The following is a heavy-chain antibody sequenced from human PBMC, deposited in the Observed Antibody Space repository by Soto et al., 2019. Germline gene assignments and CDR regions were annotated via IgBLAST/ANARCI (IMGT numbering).Heavy chain of an antibody. CDR2: IIPIFGTA. Sequence: SVKVSCKASGYTFTSYAMHWVRQAPGQGLEWMGGIIPIFGTANYAQKFQGRVTITADESTSTAYMELSSLRSEDTAVYYCAREKYGGYFDYWGQGTLVTVSS. J-gene: IGHJ4*02. CDR3: AREKYGGYFDY. V-gene: IGHV1-69*13. CDR1: GYTFTSYA. D-gene: IGHD2-8*01.